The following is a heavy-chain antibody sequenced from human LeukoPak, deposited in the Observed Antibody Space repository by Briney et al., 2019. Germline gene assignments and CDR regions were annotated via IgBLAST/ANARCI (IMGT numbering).Heavy chain of an antibody. V-gene: IGHV1-69*01. J-gene: IGHJ2*01. CDR2: IIPIFGTA. CDR3: ARDASWYFDL. Sequence: SVKVSCKASGGTFSSYAISWVRQAPGQGLEWMGGIIPIFGTANYAQKFQGRVTMTADESTSTAYMDLRRLRSEDTAVYYCARDASWYFDLWGRGTLVTVSS. CDR1: GGTFSSYA.